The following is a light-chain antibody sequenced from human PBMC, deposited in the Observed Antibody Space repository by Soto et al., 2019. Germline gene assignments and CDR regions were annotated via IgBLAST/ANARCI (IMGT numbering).Light chain of an antibody. CDR1: SSNIGNNY. CDR3: AAWDDSLTGHYV. V-gene: IGLV1-47*01. J-gene: IGLJ1*01. CDR2: SNN. Sequence: QTVVTQPPSASGTPGQRVSISCSGNSSNIGNNYVSWYQHLPGTAPKLLMYSNNQRPSGVTDRFSGSKSGTSAFLAISGLRSEDEADYYCAAWDDSLTGHYVFGTGTKLTVL.